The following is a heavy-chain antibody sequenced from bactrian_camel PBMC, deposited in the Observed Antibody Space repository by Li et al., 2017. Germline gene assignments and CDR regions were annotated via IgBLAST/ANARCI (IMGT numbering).Heavy chain of an antibody. CDR1: ESTHRSIC. D-gene: IGHD2*01. CDR3: AASLVPISSAGYCYTLDY. Sequence: VQLVESGGGSVQAGGSLTLSCTASESTHRSICMAWFRQAPGSQRKTVATVDSNGVTKVAGSVKGRFTLSKDNAKNTLYLQMNSLNPEDTAVYYCAASLVPISSAGYCYTLDYWGQGTQVTVS. V-gene: IGHV3S53*01. CDR2: VDSNGVT. J-gene: IGHJ4*01.